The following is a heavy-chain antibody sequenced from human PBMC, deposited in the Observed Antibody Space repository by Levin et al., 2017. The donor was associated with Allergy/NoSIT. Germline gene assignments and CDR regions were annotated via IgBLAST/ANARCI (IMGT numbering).Heavy chain of an antibody. CDR1: GGSISSGNW. Sequence: SETLSLTCAVSGGSISSGNWWSWVRQPPEKGLEWIGEIHHSGSTNYNPSLKSRVTISIDKSKNQFSLRLSSVTAADTAVYYCARDVYGSGSYYSPFDAFDIWGQGTMVTVSS. V-gene: IGHV4-4*02. CDR2: IHHSGST. D-gene: IGHD3-10*01. J-gene: IGHJ3*02. CDR3: ARDVYGSGSYYSPFDAFDI.